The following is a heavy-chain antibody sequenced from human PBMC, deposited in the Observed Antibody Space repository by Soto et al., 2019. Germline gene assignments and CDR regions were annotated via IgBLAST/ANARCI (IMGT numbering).Heavy chain of an antibody. J-gene: IGHJ5*02. CDR1: GASVSSYY. CDR3: ARTPVTRSWLDP. CDR2: IYYIGAY. D-gene: IGHD1-1*01. V-gene: IGHV4-59*02. Sequence: SETLSLTCSVSGASVSSYYWCWVRQPPGKGMERIGYIYYIGAYNYNSTPTSRVTISIEMAKNQFSLKLTSVTAANTAVYYCARTPVTRSWLDPWGQRTLVAVS.